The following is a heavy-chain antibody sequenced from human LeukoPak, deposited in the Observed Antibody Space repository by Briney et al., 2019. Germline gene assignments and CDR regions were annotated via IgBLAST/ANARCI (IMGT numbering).Heavy chain of an antibody. CDR3: AKDPHSYDWFDP. Sequence: GGSLRLSCAASGFTFSSYAMSWVRQAPGKGLEWVSAISGSGGSTYYADSVKGRFTISRDNSKNTLYLQMNSLRAEATAVYYCAKDPHSYDWFDPWGQGTLVTVSS. CDR2: ISGSGGST. V-gene: IGHV3-23*01. J-gene: IGHJ5*02. CDR1: GFTFSSYA. D-gene: IGHD5-18*01.